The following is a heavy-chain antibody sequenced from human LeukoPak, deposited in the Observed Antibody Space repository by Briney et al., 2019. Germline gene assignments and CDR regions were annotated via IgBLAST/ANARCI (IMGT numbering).Heavy chain of an antibody. V-gene: IGHV1-69*05. CDR2: IIPIFGTA. CDR1: GGTFSSYA. J-gene: IGHJ4*02. Sequence: SVKVSCKASGGTFSSYAICWVRQAPGQGLEWMGRIIPIFGTANYAQKFQGRVTITTDESTSTAYMELSSLRSEDTAVYYCARVADSSGYSRGYYFDYWGQGTLVTVSS. CDR3: ARVADSSGYSRGYYFDY. D-gene: IGHD3-22*01.